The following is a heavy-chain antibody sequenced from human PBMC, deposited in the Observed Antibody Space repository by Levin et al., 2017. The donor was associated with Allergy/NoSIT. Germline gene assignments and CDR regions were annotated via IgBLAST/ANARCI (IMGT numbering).Heavy chain of an antibody. D-gene: IGHD6-13*01. Sequence: GESLKISCASSGFPFHGYKMHWVRQAPGEGLEWVAVISYDASMTNYADSVKGRFPISRDNFNNILYLQMNSLRPEDTAVYYCAKEGRPDRSSWYSLDYWGQGTLVTVSS. CDR2: ISYDASMT. J-gene: IGHJ4*02. CDR1: GFPFHGYK. V-gene: IGHV3-30*14. CDR3: AKEGRPDRSSWYSLDY.